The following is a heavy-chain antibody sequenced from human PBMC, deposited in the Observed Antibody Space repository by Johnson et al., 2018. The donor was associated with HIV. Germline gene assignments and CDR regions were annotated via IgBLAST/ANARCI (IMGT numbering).Heavy chain of an antibody. CDR1: GFTVSGNY. D-gene: IGHD6-6*01. Sequence: VQLVESGGGLVQPGGSLRLSCGASGFTVSGNYMNWVRQAPGKGLEWVAVISYDGSNKYYADSVKGRFTISRDNSKNTLYLQMNSLRAEDTAMYYCATSGLTLGSSSSHAFDIWGQGTMVTVSS. CDR2: ISYDGSNK. J-gene: IGHJ3*02. V-gene: IGHV3-30-3*01. CDR3: ATSGLTLGSSSSHAFDI.